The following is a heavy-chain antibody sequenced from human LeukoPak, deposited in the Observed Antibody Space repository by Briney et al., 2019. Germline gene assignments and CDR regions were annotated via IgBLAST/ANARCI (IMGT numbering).Heavy chain of an antibody. D-gene: IGHD3-10*02. CDR1: GFTLSSYE. J-gene: IGHJ6*04. CDR3: AELGITMIGGV. V-gene: IGHV3-23*01. CDR2: IDYSGGSS. Sequence: GGSLRLSCTVSGFTLSSYEMSWIRQAPGRGLEWVSSIDYSGGSSYYADSVKGRFTISRDNAKNSLYLQMNSLRAEDTAVYYCAELGITMIGGVWGKGTTVTVSS.